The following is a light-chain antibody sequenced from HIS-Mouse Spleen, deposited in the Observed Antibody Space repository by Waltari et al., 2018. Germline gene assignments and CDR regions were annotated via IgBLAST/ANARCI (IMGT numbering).Light chain of an antibody. Sequence: SYVLTQPPSVSVAPGKTARITCGGNNIGSKRVHWHQQKPGQAPVLVVYDDGDRPPGIPERFSGSNSGNTATLTISRVEAGDEADYYCQVWDSSSDHPYVFGTGTKVTVL. J-gene: IGLJ1*01. CDR1: NIGSKR. V-gene: IGLV3-21*03. CDR3: QVWDSSSDHPYV. CDR2: DDG.